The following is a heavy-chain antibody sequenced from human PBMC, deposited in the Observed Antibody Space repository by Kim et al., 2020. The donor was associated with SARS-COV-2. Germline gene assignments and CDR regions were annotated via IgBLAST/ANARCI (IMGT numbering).Heavy chain of an antibody. J-gene: IGHJ5*02. CDR1: GFTFSSYA. CDR2: ISGSGGST. D-gene: IGHD3-10*01. Sequence: GGSLRLSCAASGFTFSSYAMSWVRQAPGKGLEWVSAISGSGGSTYYADSVKGRFTISRDNSKNTLYLQMNSLRAEDTAVYYCAKGPMRARAGSVFNWFDPWGQGTLVTVSS. V-gene: IGHV3-23*01. CDR3: AKGPMRARAGSVFNWFDP.